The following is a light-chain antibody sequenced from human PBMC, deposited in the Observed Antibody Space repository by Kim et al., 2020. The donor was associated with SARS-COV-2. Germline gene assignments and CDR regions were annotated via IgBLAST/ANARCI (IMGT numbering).Light chain of an antibody. J-gene: IGKJ1*01. CDR1: RSITRNS. CDR3: QHYGSSSGT. CDR2: SAS. V-gene: IGKV3-20*01. Sequence: SPGNSAPLAGRASRSITRNSLAWYQKNGGQAPRLLIHSASSRATGIPDRISGSGSGTDFTLTISRLEPEDFAVYYCQHYGSSSGTFGPGTKVDIK.